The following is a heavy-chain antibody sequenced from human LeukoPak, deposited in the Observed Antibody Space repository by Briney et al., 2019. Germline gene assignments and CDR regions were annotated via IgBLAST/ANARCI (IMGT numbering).Heavy chain of an antibody. J-gene: IGHJ3*02. CDR1: GGSISSGGYY. CDR3: ARGRDDLDAFDI. V-gene: IGHV4-31*03. CDR2: FYYSGST. D-gene: IGHD5-24*01. Sequence: SETLSLTCTVSGGSISSGGYYWSWIRQHPGKGLEWIGYFYYSGSTYYNPSLKSRVTISVDTSKNQFSLKLSSVTAADTAVYYCARGRDDLDAFDIWGQGTMVTVSS.